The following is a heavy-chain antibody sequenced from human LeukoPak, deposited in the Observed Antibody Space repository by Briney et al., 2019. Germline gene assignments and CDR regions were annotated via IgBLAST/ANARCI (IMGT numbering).Heavy chain of an antibody. J-gene: IGHJ4*02. CDR3: ASRFTMVRGVIRYFDY. V-gene: IGHV4-34*01. CDR2: INHSGST. Sequence: PSETLSLTCAVYGGSFSGYYWSWIRQPPGKGLEWIGEINHSGSTNYNPSLKSRVTISVDTSKNQFSLKLSSVTAADTAVYYCASRFTMVRGVIRYFDYWGQGTLVTVSS. D-gene: IGHD3-10*01. CDR1: GGSFSGYY.